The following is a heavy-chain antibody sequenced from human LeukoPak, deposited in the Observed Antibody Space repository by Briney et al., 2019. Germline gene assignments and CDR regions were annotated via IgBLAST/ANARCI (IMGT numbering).Heavy chain of an antibody. V-gene: IGHV4-39*07. J-gene: IGHJ4*02. D-gene: IGHD6-19*01. CDR3: ARGHSGWYDY. Sequence: SETLSLTCTVSGGSISSSSYYWGWIRQPPGKGLEWIGSIYYRGNTYYNPSLKSRVTISVDTSKNQFSLKLNSVTAADTAVYYCARGHSGWYDYWGQGTLVTVSS. CDR2: IYYRGNT. CDR1: GGSISSSSYY.